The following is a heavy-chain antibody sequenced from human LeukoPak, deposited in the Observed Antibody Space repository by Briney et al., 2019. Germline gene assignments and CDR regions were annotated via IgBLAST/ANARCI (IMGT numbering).Heavy chain of an antibody. J-gene: IGHJ4*02. V-gene: IGHV3-11*04. D-gene: IGHD5-12*01. Sequence: GRSLRLSCAASGFSFKDYYFSWIRQAPGKGLEWVSYISSSGSTIYYASSVKGRFTISRDNAKNSLYLQMNSLRAEDTAVYYWARDLSGTYDYWGQGTLVTVSS. CDR1: GFSFKDYY. CDR3: ARDLSGTYDY. CDR2: ISSSGSTI.